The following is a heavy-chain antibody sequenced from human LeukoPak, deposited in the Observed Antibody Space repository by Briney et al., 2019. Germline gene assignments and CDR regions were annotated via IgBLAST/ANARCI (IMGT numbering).Heavy chain of an antibody. Sequence: GRSLRLSCTASGFTFGDYAMSWFRQAPGKGLEWVGFIRSKAYGGTTEYAASVKGRFTTSRDDSKSIAYLQMNSLKTEDTAVYYCTRDTLLRYFDWFVPFDYWGQGTLVTVSS. CDR3: TRDTLLRYFDWFVPFDY. CDR1: GFTFGDYA. CDR2: IRSKAYGGTT. J-gene: IGHJ4*02. D-gene: IGHD3-9*01. V-gene: IGHV3-49*03.